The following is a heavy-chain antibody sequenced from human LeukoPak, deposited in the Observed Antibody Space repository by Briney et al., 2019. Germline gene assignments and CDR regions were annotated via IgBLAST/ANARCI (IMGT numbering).Heavy chain of an antibody. CDR2: IYGCST. Sequence: GGSLRLSCAASGFTVSDNYMTWVRHAPGKGLEWVSIIYGCSTYYADSVKGRFTISRDNSKNTVYLQMNSLRAEDTAVYYCARDFEGVHRTTNSYTYYYYMDVWGKGTTVIVSS. D-gene: IGHD2/OR15-2a*01. CDR1: GFTVSDNY. CDR3: ARDFEGVHRTTNSYTYYYYMDV. J-gene: IGHJ6*03. V-gene: IGHV3-53*01.